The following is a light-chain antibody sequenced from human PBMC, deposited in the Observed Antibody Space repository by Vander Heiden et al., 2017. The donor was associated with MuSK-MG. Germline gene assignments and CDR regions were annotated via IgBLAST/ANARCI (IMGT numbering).Light chain of an antibody. CDR1: QSVSSSY. J-gene: IGKJ5*01. CDR3: QQYGSSPPVT. V-gene: IGKV3D-20*01. Sequence: EIVLPQSPATRSLSPGERATLSCGASQSVSSSYLAWYQQKPGLAPRLLIYDASSRATGIPDRFSGSGSGTDFTLTISRLEPEDFAVYYCQQYGSSPPVTFGQGTRLEIK. CDR2: DAS.